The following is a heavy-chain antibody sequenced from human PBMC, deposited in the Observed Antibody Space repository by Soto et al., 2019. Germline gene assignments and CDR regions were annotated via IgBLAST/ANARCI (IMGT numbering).Heavy chain of an antibody. V-gene: IGHV1-46*03. CDR2: INPSGGST. CDR1: GYTFTSYY. J-gene: IGHJ6*03. Sequence: QVQLVQSRAEVKKPGASVTVSCKASGYTFTSYYIHWVRQAPGQGLEWMGIINPSGGSTSYAQKFQGRVTMTRDTSTSTVYMEVSGLRSEDTAVYYCARDQETSTLYYDYYYMGVWGKGTTVTVSS. CDR3: ARDQETSTLYYDYYYMGV.